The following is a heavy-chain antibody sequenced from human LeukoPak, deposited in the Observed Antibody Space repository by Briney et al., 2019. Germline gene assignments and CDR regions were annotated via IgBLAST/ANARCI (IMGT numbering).Heavy chain of an antibody. J-gene: IGHJ4*02. Sequence: SQTLSLTCTVSGGSISSGSYYWSWIRQPAGKGLEWIGRIYTSGSTNYNPSLKSRVTISVDTSKNQFSLKLSSVTAADTAVYYCARAARYYYDSSGYWLPLDYWGQGTLVTVSS. CDR3: ARAARYYYDSSGYWLPLDY. CDR2: IYTSGST. CDR1: GGSISSGSYY. D-gene: IGHD3-22*01. V-gene: IGHV4-61*02.